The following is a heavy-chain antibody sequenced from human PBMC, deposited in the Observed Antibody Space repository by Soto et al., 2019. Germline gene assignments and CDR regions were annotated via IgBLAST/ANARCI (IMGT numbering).Heavy chain of an antibody. J-gene: IGHJ4*02. Sequence: QVQLVQSGAEVKKPGSSVKVSCKASGGTFSSYTINWVRQAPGQGLEWMGRIIPIPGIANYAQKFQGRVTITADKSTSTAYMVLSSLRSEDTAVYYCARHYGDYNGGYWGQGTLVTVS. CDR1: GGTFSSYT. V-gene: IGHV1-69*02. D-gene: IGHD4-17*01. CDR3: ARHYGDYNGGY. CDR2: IIPIPGIA.